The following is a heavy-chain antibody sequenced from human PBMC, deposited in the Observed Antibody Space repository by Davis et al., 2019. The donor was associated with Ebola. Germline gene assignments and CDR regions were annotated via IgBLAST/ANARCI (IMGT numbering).Heavy chain of an antibody. CDR3: ARDKGYYYGMDV. V-gene: IGHV1-2*04. J-gene: IGHJ6*02. Sequence: ASVKVSCKASGYTFTSYYMHWVRQAPGQGLEWMGWINPNSGGTNYAQKFQGWVTMTRDTSISTAYMELSRLRSDDTAVYYCARDKGYYYGMDVWGQGTTVTVSS. CDR2: INPNSGGT. CDR1: GYTFTSYY.